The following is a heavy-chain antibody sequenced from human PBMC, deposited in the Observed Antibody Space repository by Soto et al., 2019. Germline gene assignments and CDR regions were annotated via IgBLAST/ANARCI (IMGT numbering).Heavy chain of an antibody. CDR2: TYYRSKWYN. J-gene: IGHJ3*02. CDR3: ASLRYNWNFYNRLTQDAFDI. CDR1: GDSVSSNSAA. Sequence: QVQLQQSGPGLVKPSQTLSLTCAISGDSVSSNSAAWNWIRQSPSRGLEWLGRTYYRSKWYNDYAVSVKSRITINPDTSKNQFSLQLNSVTPEDTAVYYCASLRYNWNFYNRLTQDAFDIWGQGTMVTVSS. D-gene: IGHD1-1*01. V-gene: IGHV6-1*01.